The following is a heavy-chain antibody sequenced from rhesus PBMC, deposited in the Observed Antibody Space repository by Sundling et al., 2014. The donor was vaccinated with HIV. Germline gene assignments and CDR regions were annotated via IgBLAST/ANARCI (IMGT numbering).Heavy chain of an antibody. V-gene: IGHV4-169*01. J-gene: IGHJ6*01. CDR2: IYGSGSST. D-gene: IGHD3-9*01. CDR1: GGSISSNY. CDR3: AITTEEGYGLDS. Sequence: QLQLQESGPGLVKPSETLSVTCAVSGGSISSNYWSWIRQAPGKGLEWIGYIYGSGSSTNYNPSLKSRVTLSVDTSKNQFSLKLNSVTAADTAVYYCAITTEEGYGLDSWGQGVVVTVSS.